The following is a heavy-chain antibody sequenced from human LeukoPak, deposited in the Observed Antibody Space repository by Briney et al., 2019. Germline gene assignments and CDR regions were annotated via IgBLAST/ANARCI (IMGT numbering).Heavy chain of an antibody. CDR1: AYTPTELS. Sequence: GPSVNASWKLSAYTPTELSMHWVRQAAGKGLEWMGGFDPEDAETIYAQKFQGRVTMTEDTSTDTAYMELRSLRSEDTAVYYCATVGEGLGIAAAGTRGDYWFDPWGQGTLVTVSS. V-gene: IGHV1-24*01. J-gene: IGHJ5*02. D-gene: IGHD6-13*01. CDR3: ATVGEGLGIAAAGTRGDYWFDP. CDR2: FDPEDAET.